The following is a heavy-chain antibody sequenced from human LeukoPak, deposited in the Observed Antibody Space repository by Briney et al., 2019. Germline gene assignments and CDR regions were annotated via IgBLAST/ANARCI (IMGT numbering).Heavy chain of an antibody. V-gene: IGHV3-30-3*01. CDR3: AREGDYGDYEGYFDY. CDR2: ISYDGSNK. J-gene: IGHJ4*02. D-gene: IGHD4-17*01. CDR1: GFTFSSYA. Sequence: GGSLRLSCAASGFTFSSYAMHWVRQAPGKGLEWEAVISYDGSNKYYADSVKGRFTISRDNSKNTLYLQMNSLRAEDTAVYYCAREGDYGDYEGYFDYWGQGTLVTVSS.